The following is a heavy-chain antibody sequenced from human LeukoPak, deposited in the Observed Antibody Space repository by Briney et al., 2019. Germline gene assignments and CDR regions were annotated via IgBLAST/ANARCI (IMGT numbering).Heavy chain of an antibody. CDR2: ISAYNGST. J-gene: IGHJ4*02. CDR3: ARLVLWFGGSAFDYFDY. V-gene: IGHV1-18*01. Sequence: ASVKVSCKASGYTFTSYGISWVRQAPGQGLEWMGWISAYNGSTNYAQKLQGRVTMTTDTSTSTAYMELRSLRSDDTAVYYCARLVLWFGGSAFDYFDYWGQGTLVTVSS. D-gene: IGHD3-10*01. CDR1: GYTFTSYG.